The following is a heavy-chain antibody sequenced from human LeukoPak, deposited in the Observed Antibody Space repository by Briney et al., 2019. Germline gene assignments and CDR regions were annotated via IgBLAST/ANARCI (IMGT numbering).Heavy chain of an antibody. CDR3: ARDNGIPAASFDY. Sequence: GGSLRLSCAASGFTFSSYSMNWVRQAPGKGLEWVSSISSSSSYIYYADSVKGRFTISRGNAKNSLYLQMNSLRAEDTAVYYCARDNGIPAASFDYWGQGTLVTVSS. CDR1: GFTFSSYS. J-gene: IGHJ4*02. V-gene: IGHV3-21*01. CDR2: ISSSSSYI. D-gene: IGHD2-2*01.